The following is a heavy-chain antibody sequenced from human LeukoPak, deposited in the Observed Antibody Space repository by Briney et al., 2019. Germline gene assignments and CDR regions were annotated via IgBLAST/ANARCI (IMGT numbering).Heavy chain of an antibody. CDR3: ARDQGTAMSYYYYYYMDV. D-gene: IGHD5-18*01. J-gene: IGHJ6*03. Sequence: QAGGSLRLSCAASGFTFSSYEMNWVRQAPGKGLEWVSYISSSGSTIYCADSVKGRFTISRDNAKNSLYLQMNSLRAEDTAVYYCARDQGTAMSYYYYYYMDVWGKGTTVTVSS. CDR2: ISSSGSTI. CDR1: GFTFSSYE. V-gene: IGHV3-48*03.